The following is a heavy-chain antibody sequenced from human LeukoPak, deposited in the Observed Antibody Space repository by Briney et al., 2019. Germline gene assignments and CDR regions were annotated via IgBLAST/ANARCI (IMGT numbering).Heavy chain of an antibody. Sequence: ASVKVSCKVSGYTLIELSMQWVRQAPGKGLEWMGGFDPEDAETIYAQKFQGRVTMTRDMSTSTVYMELSSLRSEDTAVYYCARDLGGVGSYHDYWGQGTLVTVSS. CDR1: GYTLIELS. J-gene: IGHJ4*02. CDR3: ARDLGGVGSYHDY. V-gene: IGHV1-24*01. D-gene: IGHD1-26*01. CDR2: FDPEDAET.